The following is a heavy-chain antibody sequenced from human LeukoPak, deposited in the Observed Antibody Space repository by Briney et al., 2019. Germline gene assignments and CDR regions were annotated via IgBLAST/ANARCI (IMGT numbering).Heavy chain of an antibody. CDR1: GGSISGYF. Sequence: SETLSLTCTVSGGSISGYFWSWIRQPPGKGLEWIGHVYYSGSTNYNPSLKSRVTISVDASKNQFSLKLSSVTAADTAVYYCARDGYSYGSGFDYWGQGTLVTVSS. V-gene: IGHV4-59*12. CDR2: VYYSGST. J-gene: IGHJ4*02. D-gene: IGHD5-18*01. CDR3: ARDGYSYGSGFDY.